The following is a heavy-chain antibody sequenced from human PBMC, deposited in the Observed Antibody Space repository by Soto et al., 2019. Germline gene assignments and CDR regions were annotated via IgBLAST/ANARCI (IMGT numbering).Heavy chain of an antibody. V-gene: IGHV1-2*02. D-gene: IGHD6-6*01. CDR2: INPNTGGA. Sequence: ASVKVSCKTSRDAFTGYYLHWVRQAPGQGLEWMGWINPNTGGANYAQKFQGRVTMTRDTSISTAYMELTSLRSDDTAVYYCARGSSSPPENGGQGSLVTVSA. CDR3: ARGSSSPPEN. CDR1: RDAFTGYY. J-gene: IGHJ4*02.